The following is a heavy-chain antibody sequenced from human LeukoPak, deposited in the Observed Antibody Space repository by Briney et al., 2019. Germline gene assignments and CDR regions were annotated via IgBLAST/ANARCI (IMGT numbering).Heavy chain of an antibody. CDR3: ARGSYVLLWFGESTPTWFDP. Sequence: ASVKVSCKASGYTFTSYDINWVRQATGQGLEWMGWMHPNSGNTGYAQKFQGRATMTRNTSISTAYMELSSLRSEDTAVYYCARGSYVLLWFGESTPTWFDPWGQGTLVTVSS. J-gene: IGHJ5*02. CDR1: GYTFTSYD. D-gene: IGHD3-10*01. CDR2: MHPNSGNT. V-gene: IGHV1-8*01.